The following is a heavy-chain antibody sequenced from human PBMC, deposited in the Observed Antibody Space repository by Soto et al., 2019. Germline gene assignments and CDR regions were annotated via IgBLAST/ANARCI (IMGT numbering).Heavy chain of an antibody. D-gene: IGHD3-3*01. CDR3: ARDSNPFGVVIRRPGAQASGMDV. CDR2: ISADNANT. V-gene: IGHV1-18*04. J-gene: IGHJ6*02. CDR1: GYSCTSYG. Sequence: QVHLEQSGGEVKNPGASVTISCKAPGYSCTSYGFSWLRQAPGQGLHLIGRISADNANTWYAHNVQARVTLTADISTRTAHMALRSLTSDDTGVYFCARDSNPFGVVIRRPGAQASGMDVWGQGTTVTVSS.